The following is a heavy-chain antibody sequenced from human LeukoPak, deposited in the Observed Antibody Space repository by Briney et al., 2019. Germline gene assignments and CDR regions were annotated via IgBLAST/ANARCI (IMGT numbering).Heavy chain of an antibody. CDR1: GGTFSSYA. J-gene: IGHJ3*02. D-gene: IGHD3-22*01. CDR2: IIPIFGTA. Sequence: GASVKVSCKASGGTFSSYAISWVRQAPGQGLEWMGGIIPIFGTANYAQKFQGRVTITTDESTSTAYMELSSLRPEDTAVYYCAREGVRGIVAIGRAFDIWGQGTMVTVSS. V-gene: IGHV1-69*05. CDR3: AREGVRGIVAIGRAFDI.